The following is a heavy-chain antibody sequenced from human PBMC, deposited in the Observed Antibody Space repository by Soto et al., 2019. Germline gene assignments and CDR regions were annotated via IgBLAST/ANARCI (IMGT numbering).Heavy chain of an antibody. J-gene: IGHJ4*02. CDR1: GGTFSSYS. Sequence: QVQLVQSGAEVKKPGSSVKVSCKASGGTFSSYSINWVQQAPGQGLEWMGEIIPIFGTANYAQKFQGRVTITADESPSTAYMELSSLRSEDTAVYYCARDGGRHSGGIDYWGQGTLVTVSS. CDR3: ARDGGRHSGGIDY. V-gene: IGHV1-69*01. D-gene: IGHD1-26*01. CDR2: IIPIFGTA.